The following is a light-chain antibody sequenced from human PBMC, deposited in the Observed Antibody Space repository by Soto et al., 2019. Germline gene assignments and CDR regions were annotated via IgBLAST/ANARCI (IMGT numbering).Light chain of an antibody. CDR3: QQYNSYSRT. CDR2: KAS. CDR1: QSISSW. V-gene: IGKV1-5*03. Sequence: DIPMTQSPSTLSAFVGDRVTITCRASQSISSWLAWYQQKPGKAPNLLIYKASSLESGVPSRFSGSGSGTEFTLTISSLQPDDFATYYCQQYNSYSRTFGQGTKVEIK. J-gene: IGKJ1*01.